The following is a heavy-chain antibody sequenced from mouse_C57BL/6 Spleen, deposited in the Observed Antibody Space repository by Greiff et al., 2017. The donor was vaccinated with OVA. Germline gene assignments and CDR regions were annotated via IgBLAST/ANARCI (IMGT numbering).Heavy chain of an antibody. CDR3: ARYPITTKDY. CDR2: INPNNGGT. Sequence: VQLQQSGPELVKPGASVKISCKASGYTFTDYYMNWVKQSHGKSLEWIGDINPNNGGTSYNQKFKGKATLTVDKSSSTAYMELRSLTSEDSAVYYCARYPITTKDYWGQGTTLTVSS. V-gene: IGHV1-26*01. D-gene: IGHD1-2*01. CDR1: GYTFTDYY. J-gene: IGHJ2*01.